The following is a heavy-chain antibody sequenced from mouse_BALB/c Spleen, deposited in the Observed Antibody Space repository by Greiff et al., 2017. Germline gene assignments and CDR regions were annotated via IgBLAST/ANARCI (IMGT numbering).Heavy chain of an antibody. V-gene: IGHV2-9*02. CDR3: ARDRAFYYDYDGRGMDY. CDR2: IWAGGST. D-gene: IGHD2-4*01. Sequence: VQLQQSGPGLVAPSQSLSITCTVSGFSLTSYGVHWVRQPPGKGLEWLGVIWAGGSTNYNSALMSRLSISKDNSKSQVFLKMNSLQTDDTAMYYCARDRAFYYDYDGRGMDYWGQGTSVTVSS. CDR1: GFSLTSYG. J-gene: IGHJ4*01.